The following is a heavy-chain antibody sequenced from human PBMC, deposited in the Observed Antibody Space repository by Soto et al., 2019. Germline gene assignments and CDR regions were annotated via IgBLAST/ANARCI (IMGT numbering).Heavy chain of an antibody. J-gene: IGHJ5*02. D-gene: IGHD3-22*01. Sequence: SETLSLTCTVSGGSFGSSTYYWGWIRQPPGKGLEWIGSMYSGGNTYYNPSLKSRVTVSVDTSKNHFSLKLTSVTAADTAMYYCARQPYDSTGYYYGAWGQGTLVTVSS. CDR3: ARQPYDSTGYYYGA. CDR2: MYSGGNT. V-gene: IGHV4-39*01. CDR1: GGSFGSSTYY.